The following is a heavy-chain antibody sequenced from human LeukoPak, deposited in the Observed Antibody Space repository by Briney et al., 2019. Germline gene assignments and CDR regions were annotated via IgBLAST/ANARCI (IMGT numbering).Heavy chain of an antibody. J-gene: IGHJ6*02. CDR3: ARHPTHCSSTSCYLMDV. D-gene: IGHD2-2*01. CDR1: GFSFSSYS. CDR2: ITSSSSHI. Sequence: GSLRLSCAASGFSFSSYSMNWVRQAPGKGLEWVSSITSSSSHIYYVDSVKGRFTIARDNAKNSLYLQMNSLRAEDTAVYYCARHPTHCSSTSCYLMDVWGQGTTVTVSS. V-gene: IGHV3-21*01.